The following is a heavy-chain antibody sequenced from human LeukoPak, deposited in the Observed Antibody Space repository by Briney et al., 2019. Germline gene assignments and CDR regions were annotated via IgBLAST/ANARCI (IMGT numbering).Heavy chain of an antibody. D-gene: IGHD6-6*01. CDR2: IIPILGIA. J-gene: IGHJ4*02. CDR1: GGTFSSYA. CDR3: ARSAYSSSNFDY. Sequence: SVTVSCKASGGTFSSYAISWVRQAPGQGLEWMGRIIPILGIANYAQKFQGRVTITADKSTSTAYMELSSLRSEDTAVYYCARSAYSSSNFDYWGQGTLVTVSS. V-gene: IGHV1-69*04.